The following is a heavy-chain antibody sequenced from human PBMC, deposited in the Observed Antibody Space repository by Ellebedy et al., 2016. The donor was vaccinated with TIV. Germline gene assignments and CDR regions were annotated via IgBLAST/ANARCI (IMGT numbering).Heavy chain of an antibody. CDR1: GYSLTTFG. J-gene: IGHJ5*02. V-gene: IGHV1-18*04. CDR3: ARDLGS. D-gene: IGHD3-16*01. Sequence: ASVKVSXKASGYSLTTFGFSWVRQAPGQGLEWMGWISGYNGNTNSAQKFQGRVTMTIETSTATAYMELRGLRSDDTAVYYCARDLGSWGQGTPVTVSS. CDR2: ISGYNGNT.